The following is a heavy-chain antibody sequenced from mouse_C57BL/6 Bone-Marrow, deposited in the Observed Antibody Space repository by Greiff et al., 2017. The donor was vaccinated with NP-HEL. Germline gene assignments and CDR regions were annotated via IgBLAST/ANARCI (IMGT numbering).Heavy chain of an antibody. J-gene: IGHJ2*01. CDR1: GYTFTSYW. CDR2: IYPGSGST. Sequence: QVQLQQPGAELVKPGASVKMSCKASGYTFTSYWITWVKQRPGQGLEWIGDIYPGSGSTNYNEKFKSKATLTVDTSSSTAYMQLSSLTSEYSAVYYCARCLYYYGSGYFDYWGQGTTLTVSS. V-gene: IGHV1-55*01. D-gene: IGHD1-1*01. CDR3: ARCLYYYGSGYFDY.